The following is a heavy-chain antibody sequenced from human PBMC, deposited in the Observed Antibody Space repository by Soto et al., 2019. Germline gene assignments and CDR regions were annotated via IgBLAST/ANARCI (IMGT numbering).Heavy chain of an antibody. Sequence: QVQLVQSGAEVKKPGSSVKVSCKASGGTFNRYAFSWVRQAPGQGLEWMGGIIPVLGPANYAQRFHGRVTITADKSTSTAYMELTSLTSEDTAVYFCARGAPTTGWVDYWGQGTLVTVSS. CDR1: GGTFNRYA. V-gene: IGHV1-69*06. CDR2: IIPVLGPA. CDR3: ARGAPTTGWVDY. J-gene: IGHJ4*02. D-gene: IGHD6-19*01.